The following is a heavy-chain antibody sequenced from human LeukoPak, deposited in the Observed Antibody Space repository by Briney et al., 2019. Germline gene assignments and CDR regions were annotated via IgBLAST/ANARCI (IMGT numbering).Heavy chain of an antibody. Sequence: GGSLRLSCAASGFTFSSYGMHWVRQTPGKGLEWVAFIRYDGSNKYYADSVKGRFTISRDNSKNTLYLQMNSLRAEDTAVYYCAKGPGGYYYMDVWDKATTVTVSS. J-gene: IGHJ6*03. CDR3: AKGPGGYYYMDV. D-gene: IGHD3-10*01. CDR1: GFTFSSYG. CDR2: IRYDGSNK. V-gene: IGHV3-30*02.